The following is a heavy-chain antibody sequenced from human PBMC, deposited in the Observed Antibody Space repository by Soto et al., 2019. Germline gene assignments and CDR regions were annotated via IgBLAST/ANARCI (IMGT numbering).Heavy chain of an antibody. CDR1: GFIFDSHG. CDR3: AREIFDHSGYYYYMDL. J-gene: IGHJ6*03. V-gene: IGHV3-33*01. Sequence: QVQLVESGGGVVQPGGSLTLSCAASGFIFDSHGMHWIRQAPGKGLEWVAVIWYDGTNKYYGDSVKGRFTVSRDNSRNTLDLQMNSLRVDDTGVYYCAREIFDHSGYYYYMDLWGKGTTVTVSS. CDR2: IWYDGTNK. D-gene: IGHD3-10*01.